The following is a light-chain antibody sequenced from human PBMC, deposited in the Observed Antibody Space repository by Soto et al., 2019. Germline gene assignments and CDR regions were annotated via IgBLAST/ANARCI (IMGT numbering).Light chain of an antibody. CDR1: QGISSW. Sequence: DIQMTQSPSSVSSSVGDRVTITCRASQGISSWLAWYQQKPGQAPKLLIYAASNLQSGVPSRFSGSGSGTDFTLTINSLQPEDFATYYCQQLSRYPLTFGGGTKVDIK. V-gene: IGKV1-12*01. J-gene: IGKJ4*01. CDR3: QQLSRYPLT. CDR2: AAS.